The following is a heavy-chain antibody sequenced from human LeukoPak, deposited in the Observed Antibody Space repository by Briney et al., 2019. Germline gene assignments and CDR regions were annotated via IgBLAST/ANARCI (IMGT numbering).Heavy chain of an antibody. CDR2: ISGGAGST. V-gene: IGHV3-23*01. D-gene: IGHD6-19*01. CDR3: AKAAAVAGKTSDF. J-gene: IGHJ4*02. Sequence: GGSLRLSCAASGLTFSSYAMSWVRQAPGKGLQWVSLISGGAGSTYYADSVKGRFTISRDNSKNTLFLQMNSLRAEDTAVYYCAKAAAVAGKTSDFWGQGTLVTVSS. CDR1: GLTFSSYA.